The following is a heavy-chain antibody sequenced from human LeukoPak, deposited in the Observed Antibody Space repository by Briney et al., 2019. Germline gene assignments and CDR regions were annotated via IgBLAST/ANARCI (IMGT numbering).Heavy chain of an antibody. D-gene: IGHD3-10*01. Sequence: GGSLRLSCAASGFTFDDYGMSWVRQAPGKGLEWVSGINWNGGSTGYADSVKGRFTIYRDNAKNSLYLQMNSLRAEDTALYYCAREYQGADWYGSGSYYGMDVWGQGTTVTVSS. J-gene: IGHJ6*02. V-gene: IGHV3-20*04. CDR3: AREYQGADWYGSGSYYGMDV. CDR1: GFTFDDYG. CDR2: INWNGGST.